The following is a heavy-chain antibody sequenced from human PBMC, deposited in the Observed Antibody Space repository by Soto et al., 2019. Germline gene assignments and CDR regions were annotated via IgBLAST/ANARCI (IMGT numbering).Heavy chain of an antibody. CDR3: ARGPSGWFGYDY. CDR1: GFTFSSSW. CDR2: INSGASTT. Sequence: HPGGSLRLSCAASGFTFSSSWMHWVRQAPGKGLVWVSRINSGASTTNYADSVKGRFTISRDNAKNTLYLQMDSLTAEDTAVYYCARGPSGWFGYDYWGQGTLVTDSS. D-gene: IGHD6-19*01. V-gene: IGHV3-74*01. J-gene: IGHJ4*02.